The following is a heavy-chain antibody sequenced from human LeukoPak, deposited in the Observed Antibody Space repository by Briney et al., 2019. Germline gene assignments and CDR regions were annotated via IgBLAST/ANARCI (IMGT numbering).Heavy chain of an antibody. CDR1: GFVFDDFG. V-gene: IGHV3-20*04. D-gene: IGHD2-15*01. J-gene: IGHJ6*03. Sequence: GGSLRLSSGASGFVFDDFGMTWVRQVPGKGLEWVSGINWNGDSAGYADSVTGRFTISRDNATNYVYLQMNSLRAEDTALYYCAREYIVAVVNGGVNSFYYYMDVWGKGTTVTVSS. CDR3: AREYIVAVVNGGVNSFYYYMDV. CDR2: INWNGDSA.